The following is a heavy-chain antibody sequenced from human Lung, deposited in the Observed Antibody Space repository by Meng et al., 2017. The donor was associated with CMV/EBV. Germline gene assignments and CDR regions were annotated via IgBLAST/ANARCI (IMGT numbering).Heavy chain of an antibody. CDR3: ARISDMTGTTYYFDY. J-gene: IGHJ4*02. CDR2: IKQDGSEK. D-gene: IGHD1-20*01. CDR1: GFTFSSYW. V-gene: IGHV3-7*01. Sequence: GEXXTISCAASGFTFSSYWMSWVRQAPGKGLEWVANIKQDGSEKYYVDSVKGRFTISRDNAKNSLYLQMNSLRAEDTAVYYCARISDMTGTTYYFDYWGQGXLVTVSS.